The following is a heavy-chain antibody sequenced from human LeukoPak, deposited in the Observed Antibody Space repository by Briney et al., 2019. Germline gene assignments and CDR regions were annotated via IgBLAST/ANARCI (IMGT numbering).Heavy chain of an antibody. D-gene: IGHD6-19*01. V-gene: IGHV1-18*01. CDR2: IAVYNGDT. CDR1: GGTFSSYG. J-gene: IGHJ4*02. CDR3: ARQAGYSTGWYGGYYFDH. Sequence: ASVKVSCKASGGTFSSYGISWVRQAPGQGPEWMGWIAVYNGDTKFLQKFQGRVTLTTDASTNTAYMELRSLTSDDTAVYYCARQAGYSTGWYGGYYFDHWGQGTPVTVSA.